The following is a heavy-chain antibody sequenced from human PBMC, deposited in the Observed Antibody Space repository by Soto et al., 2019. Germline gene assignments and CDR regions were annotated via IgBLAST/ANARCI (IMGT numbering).Heavy chain of an antibody. J-gene: IGHJ4*02. CDR1: GFTFSSYG. Sequence: VGSLRLSCAASGFTFSSYGMHWVRQAPGKGLEWVAVIWYDGSNKYYADYVKGRFTISRDNSKNTLYLQMNSLRAEDTAVYYCARDRGGRDGYNYGYYFDYWGQGTLVTVSS. CDR2: IWYDGSNK. V-gene: IGHV3-33*01. D-gene: IGHD5-12*01. CDR3: ARDRGGRDGYNYGYYFDY.